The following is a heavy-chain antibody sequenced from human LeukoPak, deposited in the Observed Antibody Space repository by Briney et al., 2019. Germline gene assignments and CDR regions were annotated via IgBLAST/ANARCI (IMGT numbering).Heavy chain of an antibody. CDR3: AKPYYDSSGYYWPFGY. CDR1: GFTFSSYG. Sequence: GGSLRLSCAASGFTFSSYGMHWVRQAPGKGLEWVAVIWYDGSNKYYADSAKGRFTISRDNSKNTLYLQMNSLRAEDTAVYYCAKPYYDSSGYYWPFGYWGQGTLVTVSS. V-gene: IGHV3-33*06. J-gene: IGHJ4*02. D-gene: IGHD3-22*01. CDR2: IWYDGSNK.